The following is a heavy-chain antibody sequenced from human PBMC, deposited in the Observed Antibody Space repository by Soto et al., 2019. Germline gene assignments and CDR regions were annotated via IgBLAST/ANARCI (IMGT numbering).Heavy chain of an antibody. CDR2: IKHSGST. V-gene: IGHV4-34*01. CDR1: GGSFSGYY. J-gene: IGHJ4*02. CDR3: ARKGVGYSGYVRFDY. Sequence: SETLSLTCAVYGGSFSGYYWSWIRQPPGKGLEWIGEIKHSGSTNYNPSLKSRVTISVDTSKNQFSLKLSSVTAADTAVYYCARKGVGYSGYVRFDYWGQGTLVTVSS. D-gene: IGHD5-12*01.